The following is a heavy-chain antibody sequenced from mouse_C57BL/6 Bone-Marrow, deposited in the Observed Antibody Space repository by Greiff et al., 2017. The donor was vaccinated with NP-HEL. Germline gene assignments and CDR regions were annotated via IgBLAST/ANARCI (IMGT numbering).Heavy chain of an antibody. CDR3: ARDRRDAMDY. CDR1: GFTFSSYA. Sequence: EVMLVESGGGLVKPGGSLKLSCAASGFTFSSYAMSWVRQTPEKRLEWVATISDGGSYTYYPDNVKGRFTISRDNAKNNRYLQMSHMKSEDTAMYYCARDRRDAMDYWGQGTSVTVSA. J-gene: IGHJ4*01. CDR2: ISDGGSYT. V-gene: IGHV5-4*01.